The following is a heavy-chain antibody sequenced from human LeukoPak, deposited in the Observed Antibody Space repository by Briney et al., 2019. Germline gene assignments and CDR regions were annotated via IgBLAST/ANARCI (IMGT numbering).Heavy chain of an antibody. Sequence: GGSLRLSCAASGFTFSSYSMNWVRQAPGKGLEWVSYISSSGSSIYYADSVKGRFTISRDNAKNSLYLQMNSLRAEDTAVYYCARDGYIAARRLDPWGQGTLVTVSS. J-gene: IGHJ5*02. CDR2: ISSSGSSI. CDR1: GFTFSSYS. CDR3: ARDGYIAARRLDP. V-gene: IGHV3-48*01. D-gene: IGHD6-6*01.